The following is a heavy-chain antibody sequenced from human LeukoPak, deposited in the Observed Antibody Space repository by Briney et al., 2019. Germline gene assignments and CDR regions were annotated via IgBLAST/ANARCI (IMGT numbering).Heavy chain of an antibody. Sequence: SETLSLTCTVSGGSISSYYWSWVRQPPGKGLEWGGYIYYRWSTHSPPSLQSRVTISVDTSKNQFSLKLSSVTAADTAVYYCAREVVLMVSTSTAFDIWGQGTMVTVSS. CDR3: AREVVLMVSTSTAFDI. V-gene: IGHV4-59*01. D-gene: IGHD2-8*01. CDR1: GGSISSYY. J-gene: IGHJ3*02. CDR2: IYYRWST.